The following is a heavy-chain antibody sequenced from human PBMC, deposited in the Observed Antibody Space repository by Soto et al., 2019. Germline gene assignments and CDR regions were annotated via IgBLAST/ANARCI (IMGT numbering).Heavy chain of an antibody. Sequence: SETLSLTCTVSGGSISSSSYYWGWIRQPPGKGLEGIGSIYHSGSTNYNPSLKSRVTISVDTSKNQFSLKLSSVTAADTAVYYCARLLRYCTNGVCYTPRTYYYYYMDVWGKGTTVTVSS. CDR2: IYHSGST. V-gene: IGHV4-39*01. CDR3: ARLLRYCTNGVCYTPRTYYYYYMDV. CDR1: GGSISSSSYY. J-gene: IGHJ6*03. D-gene: IGHD2-8*01.